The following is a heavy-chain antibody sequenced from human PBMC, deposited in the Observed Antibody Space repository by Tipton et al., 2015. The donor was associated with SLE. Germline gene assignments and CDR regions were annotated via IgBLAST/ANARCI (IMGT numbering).Heavy chain of an antibody. D-gene: IGHD6-13*01. V-gene: IGHV3-30*04. CDR3: ANQPSYGSTWWGIDQ. CDR2: ISYDGSDK. J-gene: IGHJ4*02. Sequence: SLRLSCAASGFTFTSYGMHWVRQAPGKGLEWVAVISYDGSDKYYADSVKGRFTISRDNSKNMLYLQMNSLRAEDTALYYCANQPSYGSTWWGIDQWGQGTLVTVSS. CDR1: GFTFTSYG.